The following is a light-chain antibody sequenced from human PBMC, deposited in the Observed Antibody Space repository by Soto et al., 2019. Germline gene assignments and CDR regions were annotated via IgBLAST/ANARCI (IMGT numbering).Light chain of an antibody. Sequence: QSVLTQLPSVSGAPGQRVTISCSESSSNIGAVFDVHWYQQVPGTAPKLLIYENTKRPSGVPDRFSGSKSGTSASLAITGLQAEDEADYYCQSYDSGLSGWLFGGGTKLTVL. CDR3: QSYDSGLSGWL. CDR1: SSNIGAVFD. V-gene: IGLV1-40*01. J-gene: IGLJ2*01. CDR2: ENT.